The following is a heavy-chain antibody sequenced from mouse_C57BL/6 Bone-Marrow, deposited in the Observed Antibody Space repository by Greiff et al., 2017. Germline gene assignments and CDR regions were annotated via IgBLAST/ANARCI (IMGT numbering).Heavy chain of an antibody. CDR1: GFTFSSYA. V-gene: IGHV5-9-1*02. CDR2: ISSGGDYI. J-gene: IGHJ4*01. D-gene: IGHD1-1*01. CDR3: TRCYYCSSYNCAMDY. Sequence: EVKLVESGEGLVKPGGSLKLSCAASGFTFSSYAMSWVRQTPEKRLEWVAYISSGGDYIYYADTVKGRFTISRDNARNTLYLQMSSLKSEDTAMYYCTRCYYCSSYNCAMDYWGQGTSVTVSS.